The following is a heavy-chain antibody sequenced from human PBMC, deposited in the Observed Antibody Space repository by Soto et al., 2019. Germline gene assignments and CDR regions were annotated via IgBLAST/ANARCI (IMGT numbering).Heavy chain of an antibody. CDR2: IYYSGST. Sequence: SETLFLSCTVSGSSISSRSDYWGWIRQPPGKGLEWIGNIYYSGSTNYNPSLKSRVTISVDTSKNQFSLKLSSVTAADTAVYYCARRYGPCFDYWGQGTLVTVSS. D-gene: IGHD5-18*01. CDR1: GSSISSRSDY. J-gene: IGHJ4*02. CDR3: ARRYGPCFDY. V-gene: IGHV4-39*07.